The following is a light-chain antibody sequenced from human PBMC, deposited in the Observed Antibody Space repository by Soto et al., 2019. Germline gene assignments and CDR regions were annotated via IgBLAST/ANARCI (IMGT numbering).Light chain of an antibody. Sequence: EIVFTQSPGTLSLSPGERAPLSCRASQSVSSSSLAWYQQKPGQAPRLLIYDASNRATGIPARFSGSGSGTDFTLTISSLEPEDFAVYYCQQRSNWPPITFGQGTRLEIK. CDR1: QSVSSSS. V-gene: IGKV3D-20*02. CDR3: QQRSNWPPIT. J-gene: IGKJ5*01. CDR2: DAS.